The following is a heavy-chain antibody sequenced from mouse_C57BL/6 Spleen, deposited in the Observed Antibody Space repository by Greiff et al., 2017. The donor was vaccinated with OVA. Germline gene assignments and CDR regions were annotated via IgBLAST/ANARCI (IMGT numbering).Heavy chain of an antibody. V-gene: IGHV5-12*01. J-gene: IGHJ1*03. CDR2: ISNGGGST. D-gene: IGHD1-1*01. Sequence: EVKLVESGGGLVQPGGSLKLSCAASGFTFSDYYMYWVRQTPEKRLEWVAYISNGGGSTYYPDTVKGRFTISRDNAKNTLYLQMSLLKSEDTAMYYCARGYYYGSSLYWYFDVWGTGTTVTVSS. CDR3: ARGYYYGSSLYWYFDV. CDR1: GFTFSDYY.